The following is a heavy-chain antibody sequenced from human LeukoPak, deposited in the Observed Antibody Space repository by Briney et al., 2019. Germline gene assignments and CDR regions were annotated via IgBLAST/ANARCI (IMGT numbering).Heavy chain of an antibody. V-gene: IGHV3-11*04. CDR2: ISTYGTTI. J-gene: IGHJ4*02. CDR3: ARASAYPEPFDS. D-gene: IGHD3-16*01. Sequence: GGSLRLSCAASGFTFSDSYMSWIRRTPGRGREWLSCISTYGTTIYYADSVKGRFTISRDNAKNSLYLQMNSLRAEDTAVYFCARASAYPEPFDSWGQGTLFTVSS. CDR1: GFTFSDSY.